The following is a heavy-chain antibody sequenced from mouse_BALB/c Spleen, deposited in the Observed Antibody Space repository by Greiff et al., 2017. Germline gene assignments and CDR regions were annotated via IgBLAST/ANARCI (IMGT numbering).Heavy chain of an antibody. J-gene: IGHJ2*01. V-gene: IGHV1-4*02. CDR2: INPSSGYT. Sequence: VQLQQSAAELARPGASVKMSCKASGYTFTSYTMHWVKQRPGQGLEWIGYINPSSGYTEYNQKFKDKTTLTADKSSSTAYMQLSSLTSEDSAVYYCARSVITTALDYWGQGTTLTVSS. CDR3: ARSVITTALDY. CDR1: GYTFTSYT. D-gene: IGHD1-2*01.